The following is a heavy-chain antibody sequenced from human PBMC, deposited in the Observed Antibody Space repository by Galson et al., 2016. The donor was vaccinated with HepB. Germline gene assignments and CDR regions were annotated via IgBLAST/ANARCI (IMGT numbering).Heavy chain of an antibody. J-gene: IGHJ4*02. V-gene: IGHV3-30*04. CDR3: ARVAKRANRLWFGELKGFDY. D-gene: IGHD3-10*01. Sequence: SLRLSCAASGFTFSSYAMHWVRQAPGEGLEWVAVISNDGSKKNYADSVEGRFPISRDNSKNTLHLQMNSLRAEDTAVYYCARVAKRANRLWFGELKGFDYWGQGTLVTVSS. CDR1: GFTFSSYA. CDR2: ISNDGSKK.